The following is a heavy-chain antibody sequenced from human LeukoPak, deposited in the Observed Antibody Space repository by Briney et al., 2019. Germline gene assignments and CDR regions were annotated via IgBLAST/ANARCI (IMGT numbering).Heavy chain of an antibody. CDR1: GYTFTSYY. CDR3: ARDFEFGSAAGTPN. D-gene: IGHD6-13*01. CDR2: INLGAGST. J-gene: IGHJ4*02. Sequence: ASVKVSCKASGYTFTSYYIHWVRQAPGQGLVWMGIINLGAGSTSYAQKFQGRVTMTRDTSTSTVYMELSSLRSEDTAVYYCARDFEFGSAAGTPNWGQGTLVTVSS. V-gene: IGHV1-46*01.